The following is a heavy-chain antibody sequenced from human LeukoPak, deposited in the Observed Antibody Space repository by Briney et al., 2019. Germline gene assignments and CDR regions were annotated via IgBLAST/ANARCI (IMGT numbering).Heavy chain of an antibody. Sequence: SETLSLTCTVSGGSISSGSYYRSWIRQPAGKGLEWIGRIYTSGSTNYNPSLKSRVTISVDTSKNQFSLKLSSVTAADTAVYYCAREKYSSSLDYMDVWGKGTTVTVSS. J-gene: IGHJ6*03. D-gene: IGHD6-13*01. CDR1: GGSISSGSYY. V-gene: IGHV4-61*02. CDR3: AREKYSSSLDYMDV. CDR2: IYTSGST.